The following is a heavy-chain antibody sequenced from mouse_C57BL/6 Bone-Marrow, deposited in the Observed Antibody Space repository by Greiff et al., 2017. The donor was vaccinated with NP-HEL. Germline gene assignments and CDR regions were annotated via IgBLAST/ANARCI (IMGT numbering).Heavy chain of an antibody. CDR1: GYTFTSYG. D-gene: IGHD2-4*01. V-gene: IGHV1-81*01. J-gene: IGHJ2*01. CDR2: IYPRSGNT. Sequence: VQLQQSGAELARPGASVKLSCKASGYTFTSYGISWVKQRPGKGLEWIGEIYPRSGNTYYNEKIKGKGTLTADKSSITAYMELLHLTSEDSAVYFSARSQLRRDFDYWGQGTTLTVSS. CDR3: ARSQLRRDFDY.